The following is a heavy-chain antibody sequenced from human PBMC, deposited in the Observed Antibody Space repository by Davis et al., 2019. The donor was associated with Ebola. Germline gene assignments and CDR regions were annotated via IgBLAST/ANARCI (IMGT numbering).Heavy chain of an antibody. CDR1: GYTFTSYG. V-gene: IGHV1-18*01. CDR2: TSAYNGNT. CDR3: ARAYCSSTSCYYGMDV. D-gene: IGHD2-2*01. Sequence: ASVKVSCKASGYTFTSYGISRVRQAPGQGLEWMGWTSAYNGNTNYAQKLQGRVTMTTDTSTSTAYMELRSLRSDDTAVYYCARAYCSSTSCYYGMDVWGQGTTVTVSS. J-gene: IGHJ6*02.